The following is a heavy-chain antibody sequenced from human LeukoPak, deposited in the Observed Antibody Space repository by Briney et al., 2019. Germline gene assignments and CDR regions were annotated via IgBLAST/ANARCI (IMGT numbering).Heavy chain of an antibody. D-gene: IGHD2-2*01. V-gene: IGHV3-64*02. Sequence: PGGSLRLSCAASGFTFSCNALHWVRQAPGKGLEYVSAISSNGIRTYYADAVKGRFNISRDNSKNKMYLQMGSLRAEDMGVYYCARGSYCSSSNCYGIDYWGQGTVVTVSS. CDR2: ISSNGIRT. CDR3: ARGSYCSSSNCYGIDY. J-gene: IGHJ4*02. CDR1: GFTFSCNA.